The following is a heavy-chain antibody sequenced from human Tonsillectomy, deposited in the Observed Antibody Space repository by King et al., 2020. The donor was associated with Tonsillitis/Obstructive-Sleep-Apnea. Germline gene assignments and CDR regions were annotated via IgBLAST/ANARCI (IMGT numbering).Heavy chain of an antibody. Sequence: MQLQESGPGLVKPSQTLSLTCTVSVGSISSGGYYWSWIRQHPGKGLEWIGYIYYSGSTYYNPSLKSRVTISVDTSKNQFSLKLSSVTAADTAGYYCARGRSEYQLLYGWFDPWGQGTLVTVSS. V-gene: IGHV4-31*03. D-gene: IGHD2-2*02. CDR1: VGSISSGGYY. CDR2: IYYSGST. J-gene: IGHJ5*02. CDR3: ARGRSEYQLLYGWFDP.